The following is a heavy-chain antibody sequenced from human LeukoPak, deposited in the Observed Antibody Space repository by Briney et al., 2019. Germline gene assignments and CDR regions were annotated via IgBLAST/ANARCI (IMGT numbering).Heavy chain of an antibody. Sequence: GGSLRLSCAASGFTFSSYEMNWVRQAPGKGLEWVSYISSSGSIIYDADSVMGRFTISRGNAKNSLYLQMNSLRAEDTAVYYCARDTYYYDSSGYFDYWGQGTLVTVSS. CDR1: GFTFSSYE. CDR3: ARDTYYYDSSGYFDY. V-gene: IGHV3-48*03. CDR2: ISSSGSII. D-gene: IGHD3-22*01. J-gene: IGHJ4*02.